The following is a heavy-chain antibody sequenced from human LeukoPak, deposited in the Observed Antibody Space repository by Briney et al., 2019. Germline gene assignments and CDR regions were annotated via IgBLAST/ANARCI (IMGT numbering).Heavy chain of an antibody. V-gene: IGHV3-48*04. CDR1: GFTFSTYS. D-gene: IGHD6-13*01. CDR3: ARDGGSSWYFDY. J-gene: IGHJ4*02. CDR2: ISSSSNTI. Sequence: GGSLRLSCAASGFTFSTYSMTWVRQSPGKGLEWVSYISSSSNTIYHADSVKGRFTISRDNAKNSLYLQMSSLRAEDTAVYYCARDGGSSWYFDYWGQGTLVTVSS.